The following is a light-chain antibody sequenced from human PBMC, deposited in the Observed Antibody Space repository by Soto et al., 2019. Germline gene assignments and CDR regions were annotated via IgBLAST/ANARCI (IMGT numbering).Light chain of an antibody. CDR1: QSINNY. Sequence: IVLTQSPATLSLSPGERATLSCRASQSINNYLGWYQQKPGQAPRLLISDASNRATGIPARFIGSGSGIAFTLTIDIVEPEDYAIYYCQQRSDWRWTFGQGTKVDIK. V-gene: IGKV3-11*01. CDR3: QQRSDWRWT. CDR2: DAS. J-gene: IGKJ1*01.